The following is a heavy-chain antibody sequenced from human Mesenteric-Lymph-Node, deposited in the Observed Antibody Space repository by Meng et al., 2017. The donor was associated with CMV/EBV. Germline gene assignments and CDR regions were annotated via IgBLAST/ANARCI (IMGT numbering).Heavy chain of an antibody. V-gene: IGHV3-21*01. J-gene: IGHJ4*02. CDR1: GFTFSDYA. CDR2: ISSKSIHI. D-gene: IGHD3-10*01. Sequence: GESLKISCAASGFTFSDYALTWVRQAPGKGLEWVSSISSKSIHIYYADSVKGRFTISRDNAKNSLYLQMNSLRAEDTAVYYCARGSDVLLWFGELDHFDYWGQGTLVTVSS. CDR3: ARGSDVLLWFGELDHFDY.